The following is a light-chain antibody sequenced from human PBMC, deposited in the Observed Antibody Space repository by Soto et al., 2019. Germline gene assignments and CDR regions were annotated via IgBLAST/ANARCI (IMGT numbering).Light chain of an antibody. V-gene: IGKV3-11*01. CDR2: DAS. CDR1: QSVSSY. CDR3: QQRSNWPPIT. J-gene: IGKJ5*01. Sequence: EIVMTQSPATLSVSPGERARRSGRASQSVSSYLAWYQQKPGQAPRLLIYDASNRATGIPARFSGSGSGTDFTLTISSLEPEDFAVYYCQQRSNWPPITFGQGTRLEIK.